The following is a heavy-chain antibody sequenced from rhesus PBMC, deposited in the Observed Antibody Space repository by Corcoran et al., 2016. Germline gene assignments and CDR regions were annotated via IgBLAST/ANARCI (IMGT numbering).Heavy chain of an antibody. Sequence: EVQLVESGGGLVQPGGSLRLSCAASGFTFSSYGMSWVRQAPGKGLEWVSYISNGGGSTYYADSVKGRFTISRDNSKNPLSLQMNSLRAEDTAVYYCAKENSYSGSWNRGPFDYWGQGVLVTVSS. CDR1: GFTFSSYG. V-gene: IGHV3S5*01. J-gene: IGHJ4*01. CDR2: ISNGGGST. D-gene: IGHD6-25*01. CDR3: AKENSYSGSWNRGPFDY.